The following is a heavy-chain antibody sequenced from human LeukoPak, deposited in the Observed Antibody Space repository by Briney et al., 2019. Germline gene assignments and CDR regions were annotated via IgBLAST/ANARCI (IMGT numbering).Heavy chain of an antibody. CDR3: ARVSNLGNYFDY. Sequence: ASVKVSCKASGYTFTSYAMHWVRQAPGQRLEWMGWISAGNGNTKYSQKLQGRVTMTTDTSTSTAYMELRSLRSDDTAVYYCARVSNLGNYFDYWGQGTLVTVSS. V-gene: IGHV1-3*01. CDR1: GYTFTSYA. CDR2: ISAGNGNT. J-gene: IGHJ4*02. D-gene: IGHD3-16*01.